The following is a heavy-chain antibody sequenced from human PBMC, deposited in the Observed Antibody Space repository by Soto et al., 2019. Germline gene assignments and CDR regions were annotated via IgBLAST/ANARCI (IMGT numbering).Heavy chain of an antibody. J-gene: IGHJ6*02. Sequence: SETLSLTCAVSGGSISSSIYFWGWIRQPPGEGLEWIGSMYYSGTTSYNPSLKTRVSISIDTAKNQFSLRLSSVTAADTAVYYCARHGRGNDVVKYYYYGMDVWGQGTTVTVSS. CDR2: MYYSGTT. CDR3: ARHGRGNDVVKYYYYGMDV. CDR1: GGSISSSIYF. V-gene: IGHV4-39*01. D-gene: IGHD2-15*01.